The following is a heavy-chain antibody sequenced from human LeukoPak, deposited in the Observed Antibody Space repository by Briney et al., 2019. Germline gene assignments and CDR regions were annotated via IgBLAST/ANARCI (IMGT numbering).Heavy chain of an antibody. V-gene: IGHV3-74*01. CDR1: GFPFRSYW. CDR2: IDNDAYSS. J-gene: IGHJ4*02. CDR3: ARGLRGPDY. Sequence: GGSLRLSCAPSGFPFRSYWMHWVRHAPGKGLVWVARIDNDAYSSVYADSVKGRFTISRDNSKNTMFLQMNRLRDEDTAVYYCARGLRGPDYWGQGTLVTVSS.